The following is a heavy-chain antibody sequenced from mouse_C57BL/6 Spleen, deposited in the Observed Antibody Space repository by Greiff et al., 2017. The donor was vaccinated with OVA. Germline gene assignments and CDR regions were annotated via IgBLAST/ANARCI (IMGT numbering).Heavy chain of an antibody. V-gene: IGHV5-9*01. CDR3: ARHGLPFDY. J-gene: IGHJ2*01. CDR2: ISGGGGNT. D-gene: IGHD2-2*01. Sequence: EVQVVESGGGLVKPGGSLKLSCAASGFTFSSYTMSWVRQTPEKRLEWVATISGGGGNTYYPDSVKGRFTISIDKAKNPLYLQNSMQTADDTALYSCARHGLPFDYWGQGTTLTVSA. CDR1: GFTFSSYT.